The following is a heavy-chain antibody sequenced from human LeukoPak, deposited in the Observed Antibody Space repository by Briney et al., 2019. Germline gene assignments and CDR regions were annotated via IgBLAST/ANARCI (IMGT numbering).Heavy chain of an antibody. D-gene: IGHD1-26*01. V-gene: IGHV1-18*01. Sequence: GRVTMTTDTSTSTAYMELRSLRSDDTAVYYCARGVESGSPRIDYWGQGTLVTVSS. J-gene: IGHJ4*02. CDR3: ARGVESGSPRIDY.